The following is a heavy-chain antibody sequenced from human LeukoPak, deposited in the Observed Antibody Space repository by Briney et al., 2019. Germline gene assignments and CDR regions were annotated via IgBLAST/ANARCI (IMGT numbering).Heavy chain of an antibody. V-gene: IGHV3-30*18. CDR2: ISYEGSNQ. J-gene: IGHJ4*02. D-gene: IGHD3-3*01. CDR3: AKDVRFLEWSLDS. CDR1: GFSLRNHG. Sequence: GRSLRLSCAASGFSLRNHGMHWVRQAPGRGLEWIAFISYEGSNQYYAESVKGRCSISRDNSKNTMYLQMNSLKTEDTGVYHCAKDVRFLEWSLDSWGQGTQVIVSS.